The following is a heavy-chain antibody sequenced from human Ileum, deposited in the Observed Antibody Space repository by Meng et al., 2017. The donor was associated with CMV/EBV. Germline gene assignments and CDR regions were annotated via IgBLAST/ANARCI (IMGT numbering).Heavy chain of an antibody. D-gene: IGHD3-3*01. CDR1: TFSSYA. V-gene: IGHV1-69*05. J-gene: IGHJ5*02. CDR3: ARGTGNVDFWSGLGPFDP. Sequence: TFSSYAISWVRQAPGKGLGWMGGIIPIFGTANYAQKFQGRVTITTDESTSTAYMELSSLRSEDTAVYYCARGTGNVDFWSGLGPFDPWGQGTLVTVSS. CDR2: IIPIFGTA.